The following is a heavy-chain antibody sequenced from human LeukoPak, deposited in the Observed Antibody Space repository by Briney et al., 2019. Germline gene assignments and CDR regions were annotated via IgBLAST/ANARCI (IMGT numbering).Heavy chain of an antibody. V-gene: IGHV3-48*03. J-gene: IGHJ4*02. Sequence: PGGSLRLSCVASGFTFSSYEMNWVRQVPGKALEWVSCIDFGGRIINYADHVKGRFTISRDNAKNSVYLQMNSLRAEDTAVYYCARGIGLERRYFQFDYWGQGILVTVSS. D-gene: IGHD1-1*01. CDR1: GFTFSSYE. CDR2: IDFGGRII. CDR3: ARGIGLERRYFQFDY.